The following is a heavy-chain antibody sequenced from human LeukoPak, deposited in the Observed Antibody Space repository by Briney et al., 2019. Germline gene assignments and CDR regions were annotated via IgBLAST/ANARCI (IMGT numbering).Heavy chain of an antibody. CDR3: AKDRMDPVNY. V-gene: IGHV3-30*04. CDR1: GFTFGSYA. D-gene: IGHD2-2*03. CDR2: ISYDGSNK. Sequence: GRSLRLSCAASGFTFGSYAMHWVRQAPGKGLEWVAVISYDGSNKYYADSVKGRFTISRDNSKNTLYLQMNSLRAEDTALYYCAKDRMDPVNYWGQGTLVTVSS. J-gene: IGHJ4*02.